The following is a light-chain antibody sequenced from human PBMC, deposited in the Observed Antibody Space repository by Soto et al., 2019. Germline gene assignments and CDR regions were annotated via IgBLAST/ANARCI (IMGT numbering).Light chain of an antibody. CDR3: MPALQTPRT. J-gene: IGKJ1*01. Sequence: DIVMTQSPLSLPVTPGEPASISCRSSQSLLHSNGYNYLDWYLQKPGQSPQLLIYLGSNRASGVPVRFSGSGSGTDFTLKISRVEAEDVGVYYCMPALQTPRTFGQGTQVEIK. CDR1: QSLLHSNGYNY. CDR2: LGS. V-gene: IGKV2-28*01.